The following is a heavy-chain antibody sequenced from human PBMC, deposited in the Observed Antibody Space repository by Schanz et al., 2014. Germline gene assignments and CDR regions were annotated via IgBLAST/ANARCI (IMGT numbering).Heavy chain of an antibody. D-gene: IGHD1-1*01. CDR3: ARDLDWTHDF. Sequence: QVQLVQSGSELKKPGASVKVSCKTSGYTFNSYALHWVRQAPGQGLEWMGGIAPIFDRVIYAQKFQGRVTITADKSTTTAYMELSSLTSADTAMYYCARDLDWTHDFWGQGTLVTVSS. CDR1: GYTFNSYA. CDR2: IAPIFDRV. J-gene: IGHJ4*02. V-gene: IGHV1-69*10.